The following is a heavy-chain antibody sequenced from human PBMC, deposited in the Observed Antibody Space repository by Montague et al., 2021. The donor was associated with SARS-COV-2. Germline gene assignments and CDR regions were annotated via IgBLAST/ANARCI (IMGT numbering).Heavy chain of an antibody. D-gene: IGHD3-3*01. J-gene: IGHJ4*02. Sequence: SETLSLTCTVSGGSISSYYWSWIRQPPGKGLEWIGYIYYSGSNNYNPSLKSRVTISVDTSKNQFSLKLSSVTAADTAVYYCARAPVAHITIFGVVTSFDYWGQGTLVTVSS. CDR3: ARAPVAHITIFGVVTSFDY. CDR1: GGSISSYY. V-gene: IGHV4-59*01. CDR2: IYYSGSN.